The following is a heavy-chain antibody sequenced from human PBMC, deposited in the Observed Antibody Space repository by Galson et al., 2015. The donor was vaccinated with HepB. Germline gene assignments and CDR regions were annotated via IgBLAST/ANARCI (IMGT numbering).Heavy chain of an antibody. CDR1: GSTFTSYA. D-gene: IGHD3-10*01. V-gene: IGHV1-3*01. CDR3: ARVPRVRERGNWFDP. Sequence: SVKVSCKASGSTFTSYAMHWVRQAPGQRLEWMGWINAGNGNTKYSQKFQGRVTITRDTSASTAYMELSSLRSEDTAVYYCARVPRVRERGNWFDPWGQGTLVTVSS. CDR2: INAGNGNT. J-gene: IGHJ5*02.